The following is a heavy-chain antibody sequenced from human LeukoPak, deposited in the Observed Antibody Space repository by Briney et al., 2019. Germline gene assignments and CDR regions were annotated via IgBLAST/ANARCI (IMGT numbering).Heavy chain of an antibody. D-gene: IGHD1-26*01. V-gene: IGHV1-8*01. J-gene: IGHJ3*02. Sequence: ASVKLSCKASGYTFTSYDINWVRHATGQGLEWMVWMNPNSGNTGYAQKLQGRVTMTTDTSTSTAYMELRSLRSDDTAVYYCAGRRVGPTEFDIRGQGTMVTVSS. CDR2: MNPNSGNT. CDR3: AGRRVGPTEFDI. CDR1: GYTFTSYD.